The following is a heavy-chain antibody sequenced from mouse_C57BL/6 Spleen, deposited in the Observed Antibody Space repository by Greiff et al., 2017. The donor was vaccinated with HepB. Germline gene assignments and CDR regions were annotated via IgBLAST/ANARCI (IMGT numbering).Heavy chain of an antibody. CDR2: ISDGGSYT. V-gene: IGHV5-4*01. J-gene: IGHJ2*01. CDR1: GFTFSSYA. CDR3: ARENRTTDVDY. D-gene: IGHD1-1*01. Sequence: EVKLMESGGGLVKPGGSLKLSCAASGFTFSSYAMSWVRQTPEKRLEWVATISDGGSYTYYPDNVKGRFTISRDNAKNNLYLQMSQLKSEDTAMYYCARENRTTDVDYWGQGTTLTVSS.